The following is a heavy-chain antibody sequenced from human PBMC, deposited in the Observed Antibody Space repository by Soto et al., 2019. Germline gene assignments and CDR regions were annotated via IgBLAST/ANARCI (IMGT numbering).Heavy chain of an antibody. Sequence: PGGSLRLSCAASGFTVSSNYMSWVRQAPGKGLEWVSVIYSGGSTYYADSVKGRFTISRDNSKNTLYLQMNSLRAEDTAVYYCARYYDSSRVGDPGAFDIWGQGTMVTVSS. J-gene: IGHJ3*02. CDR3: ARYYDSSRVGDPGAFDI. CDR2: IYSGGST. CDR1: GFTVSSNY. D-gene: IGHD3-22*01. V-gene: IGHV3-53*01.